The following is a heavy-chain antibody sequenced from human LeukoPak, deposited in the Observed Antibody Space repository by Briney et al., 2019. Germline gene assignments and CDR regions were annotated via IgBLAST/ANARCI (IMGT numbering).Heavy chain of an antibody. J-gene: IGHJ3*02. CDR3: ARPAVVVTTPNDAFDI. D-gene: IGHD3-22*01. CDR2: IYPGDSDT. CDR1: GYSFTNYW. V-gene: IGHV5-51*01. Sequence: GESLKISCKGSGYSFTNYWIGWVRQMPGKGLEWMGIIYPGDSDTRYSPSFQGQVTISADKSISTAYLQWSSLKASDTAMYYCARPAVVVTTPNDAFDIWGQGTMVTVSS.